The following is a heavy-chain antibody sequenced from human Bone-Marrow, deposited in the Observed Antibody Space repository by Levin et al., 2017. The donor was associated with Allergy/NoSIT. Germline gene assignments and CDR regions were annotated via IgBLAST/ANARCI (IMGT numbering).Heavy chain of an antibody. CDR1: GFTLSGYD. Sequence: GGSLRLSCEASGFTLSGYDIHWVRQGAGKRLEWVSTFGPGGDTYSGDSVKGRFTISRDTARNSVYLQMNSLRAGDTAVYYCARGLRIYGLDVWGQGTTVTVS. CDR3: ARGLRIYGLDV. D-gene: IGHD2-15*01. V-gene: IGHV3-13*01. CDR2: FGPGGDT. J-gene: IGHJ6*02.